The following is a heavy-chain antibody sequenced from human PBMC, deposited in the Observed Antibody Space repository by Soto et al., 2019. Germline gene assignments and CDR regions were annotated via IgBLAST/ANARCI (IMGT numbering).Heavy chain of an antibody. D-gene: IGHD2-15*01. Sequence: PSETLSLTCAVYGGSFSGYYWSWIRQPPGKGLEWIGEINHSGSTNYNPSLKSRVTISVDTSKNQFSLKLSSVTAADTAVYYCARWGLVAATPLIDYYYYMDVWGKGTTVTVSS. CDR3: ARWGLVAATPLIDYYYYMDV. V-gene: IGHV4-34*01. CDR1: GGSFSGYY. CDR2: INHSGST. J-gene: IGHJ6*03.